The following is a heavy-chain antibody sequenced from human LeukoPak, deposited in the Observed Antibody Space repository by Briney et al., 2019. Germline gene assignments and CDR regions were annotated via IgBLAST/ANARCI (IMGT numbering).Heavy chain of an antibody. CDR3: ARRAGSLAFDY. V-gene: IGHV1-46*01. Sequence: VGSVTVSCKASGYTFTNYYIHWVRQAPGQGVEWMAIINPNSGSTSYAQKFQGRVTMTRDTSTSTVYMELSSLRSEDTAVYYCARRAGSLAFDYWGQGTLVTVSS. CDR1: GYTFTNYY. J-gene: IGHJ4*02. D-gene: IGHD3-10*01. CDR2: INPNSGST.